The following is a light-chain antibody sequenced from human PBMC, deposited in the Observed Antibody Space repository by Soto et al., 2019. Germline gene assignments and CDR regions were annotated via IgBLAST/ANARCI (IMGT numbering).Light chain of an antibody. CDR3: QSYDSSLSGSV. J-gene: IGLJ2*01. V-gene: IGLV1-40*01. Sequence: QSVLTQPPSVSGAPGQRVTISCTGSSSNIGAGYDVHWYQQLPGTAPKLLIYGNNNRPSGVPDRFSGSKSGTSASLAITGVQAEDEADYYCQSYDSSLSGSVFGGGTKVTVL. CDR2: GNN. CDR1: SSNIGAGYD.